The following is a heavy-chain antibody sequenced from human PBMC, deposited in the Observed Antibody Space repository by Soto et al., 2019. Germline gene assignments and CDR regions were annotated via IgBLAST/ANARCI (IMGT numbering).Heavy chain of an antibody. CDR1: GFTFSSYA. V-gene: IGHV3-30-3*01. Sequence: QVQLVESGGGVVQPGRSLRLSCAASGFTFSSYAMHWVRQAPGKGLEWVAVISYDGSNKYYADSVKGRFTISRDNSKNTLYLQMNSLRAEDTAVYYCAREPMFMITFGGVLEAFDIWGQGTMVTVSS. CDR2: ISYDGSNK. D-gene: IGHD3-16*01. J-gene: IGHJ3*02. CDR3: AREPMFMITFGGVLEAFDI.